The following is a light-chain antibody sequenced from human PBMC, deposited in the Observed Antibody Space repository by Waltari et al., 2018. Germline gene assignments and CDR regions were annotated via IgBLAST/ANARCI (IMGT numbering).Light chain of an antibody. CDR1: SSDVGAYDY. CDR3: SSRTSSITWV. CDR2: DVP. Sequence: QSALTQPASVSGSPGQSTTISCTGTSSDVGAYDYVSWYQQHPGKAPKVVIYDVPKRPSGVSNRFSGSKSGSTASLTISGLQAEDEADYYCSSRTSSITWVFGGGTKLTVL. V-gene: IGLV2-14*03. J-gene: IGLJ3*02.